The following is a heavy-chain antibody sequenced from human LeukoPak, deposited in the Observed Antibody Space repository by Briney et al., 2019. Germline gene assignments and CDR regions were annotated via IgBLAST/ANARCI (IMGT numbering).Heavy chain of an antibody. V-gene: IGHV3-23*01. CDR1: GFTFSSFG. J-gene: IGHJ4*02. D-gene: IGHD6-6*01. CDR2: ISDDGRNT. Sequence: GGSLRLSCIASGFTFSSFGMNWVRQAPAKGLEWVSAISDDGRNTYYADSVKGRFTISRDNSKNTLYLRVNSLRTDDTAVYYCAKRVPYSSSSVYFDKWGQGTPVTVSS. CDR3: AKRVPYSSSSVYFDK.